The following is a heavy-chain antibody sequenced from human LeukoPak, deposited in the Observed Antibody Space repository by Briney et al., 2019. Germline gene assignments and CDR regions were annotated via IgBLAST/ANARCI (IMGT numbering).Heavy chain of an antibody. CDR2: INPNSGDT. Sequence: ASVKVSCKASGYTFTGYYIHWVRQAPGQGLEWMAWINPNSGDTNYAHKFQGRVTMTRDTSITTAYMELSRLRSDDTAVYYCARSGSNAFDIWGQGTMVTVSS. J-gene: IGHJ3*02. CDR3: ARSGSNAFDI. CDR1: GYTFTGYY. V-gene: IGHV1-2*02. D-gene: IGHD6-25*01.